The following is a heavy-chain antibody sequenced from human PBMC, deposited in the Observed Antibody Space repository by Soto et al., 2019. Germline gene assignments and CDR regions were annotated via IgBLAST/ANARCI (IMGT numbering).Heavy chain of an antibody. V-gene: IGHV1-8*01. D-gene: IGHD3-3*01. J-gene: IGHJ5*02. Sequence: GASVKVSCKASGYTFTSYDINWVRQATGQGLEWMGWMNPNSGNTGYAQKFQGRVTMTRNTSISTAYMELSSLRSEDTAVYYCARGGVQPTNGNSYYDFWSGYYQNWFDPWGQGTLVTVSS. CDR1: GYTFTSYD. CDR3: ARGGVQPTNGNSYYDFWSGYYQNWFDP. CDR2: MNPNSGNT.